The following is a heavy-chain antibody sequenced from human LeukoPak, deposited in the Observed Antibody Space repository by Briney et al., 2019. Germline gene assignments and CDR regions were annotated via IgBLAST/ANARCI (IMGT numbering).Heavy chain of an antibody. CDR1: GGTFSSYA. D-gene: IGHD3-10*01. Sequence: GASVKVSCKASGGTFSSYAISWVRQAPGQGLEWMGGTIPIFGTANYAQKFQGRVTITADESTSTAYMELSSLRSEDTAVYYCARETMVRGVTHFDYWGQGTLVTVSS. CDR3: ARETMVRGVTHFDY. CDR2: TIPIFGTA. J-gene: IGHJ4*02. V-gene: IGHV1-69*13.